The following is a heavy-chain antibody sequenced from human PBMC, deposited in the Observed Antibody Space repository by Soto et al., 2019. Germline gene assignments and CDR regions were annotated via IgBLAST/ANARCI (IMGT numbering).Heavy chain of an antibody. CDR3: AKSRRYYYYMDV. J-gene: IGHJ6*03. CDR1: GGSFSGYY. Sequence: PSETLSLTCAVYGGSFSGYYWSWIRQPPGKGPEWIGEINHSGSTNYNPSLKSRVTISVDTSKNQFSLKLSSVTAADTAVYYCAKSRRYYYYMDVWGKGTTVTVSS. V-gene: IGHV4-34*01. CDR2: INHSGST.